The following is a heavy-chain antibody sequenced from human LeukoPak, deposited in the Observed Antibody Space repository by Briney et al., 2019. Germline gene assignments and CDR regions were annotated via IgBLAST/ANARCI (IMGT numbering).Heavy chain of an antibody. CDR3: ARDAGSGSYYRFFDY. Sequence: ASVKVSCKASGYTFTGYYMHWVRQAPGQGLEWMGWINPNSGGTNYAQKFQGRVTMTRDTSISTAYMELSSLRSDDTAVYYCARDAGSGSYYRFFDYWGQGTLLTVSS. D-gene: IGHD3-10*01. J-gene: IGHJ4*02. CDR2: INPNSGGT. CDR1: GYTFTGYY. V-gene: IGHV1-2*02.